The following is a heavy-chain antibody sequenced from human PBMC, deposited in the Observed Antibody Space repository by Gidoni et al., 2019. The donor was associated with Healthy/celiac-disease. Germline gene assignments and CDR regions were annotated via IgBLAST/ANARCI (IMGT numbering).Heavy chain of an antibody. D-gene: IGHD3-22*01. V-gene: IGHV3-49*03. CDR1: GFTFGDYA. CDR3: TTERYYYDSSGYWVFDY. CDR2: IRSKAYGGTT. Sequence: EVQLVESGGGLVQPGRSLSLSCPASGFTFGDYAMSWFRQAPGKGLEWVGFIRSKAYGGTTEYAASVKGRFTISRDDSKSIAYLQMNSLKTEDTAVYYCTTERYYYDSSGYWVFDYWGQGTLVTVSS. J-gene: IGHJ4*02.